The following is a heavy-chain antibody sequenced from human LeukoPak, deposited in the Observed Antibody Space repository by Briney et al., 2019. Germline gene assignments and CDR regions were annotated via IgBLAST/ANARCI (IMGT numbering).Heavy chain of an antibody. J-gene: IGHJ6*04. CDR1: GFTFTSYA. CDR2: ISGSGGST. V-gene: IGHV3-23*01. Sequence: PGGSLRLSCAASGFTFTSYAMSWVRQAPGKGREWVSPISGSGGSTYYADSVKGRFTISRDNSKNPLYLEMNSLRAEDTAIYYCAKSGNYSYGMDVWGNRTTVIVSS. CDR3: AKSGNYSYGMDV.